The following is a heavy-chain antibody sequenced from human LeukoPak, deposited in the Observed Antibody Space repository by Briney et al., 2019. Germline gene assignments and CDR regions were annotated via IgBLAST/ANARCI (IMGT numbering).Heavy chain of an antibody. D-gene: IGHD3-10*01. CDR1: GFTYSSKH. CDR3: ATGYYFGAGSYGYLDY. J-gene: IGHJ4*02. Sequence: GGSLRLSCAASGFTYSSKHMSWVRQTPGKGLQWVAYIYSSGDAYTPAAVKGRFTISRDDSENTLYLQMDSLRAEDTAVYYCATGYYFGAGSYGYLDYWGQGTLVTVSS. CDR2: IYSSGDA. V-gene: IGHV3-53*01.